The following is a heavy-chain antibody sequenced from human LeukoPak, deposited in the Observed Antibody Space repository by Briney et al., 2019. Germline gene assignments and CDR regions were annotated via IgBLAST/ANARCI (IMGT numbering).Heavy chain of an antibody. CDR2: IIPIFGTA. V-gene: IGHV1-69*06. CDR1: GGTFSSYA. J-gene: IGHJ4*02. Sequence: SVKVSCKASGGTFSSYAISWVRQAPGQGLEWMGGIIPIFGTANYAQKFQGRVTITADKSTSTAYMELSSLRSEDTAVYYCARPTYCSGGSCYSAPYNYWGQGTLVTVSA. CDR3: ARPTYCSGGSCYSAPYNY. D-gene: IGHD2-15*01.